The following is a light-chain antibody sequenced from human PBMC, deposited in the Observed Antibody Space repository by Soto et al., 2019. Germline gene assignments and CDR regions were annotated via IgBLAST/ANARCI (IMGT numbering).Light chain of an antibody. J-gene: IGKJ1*01. Sequence: DIQMTQSPSSLSASVGDRVTITCRASQSISNYLNWYQQKPGKAPNLLIYAASSLHSGVPSRFSGSGSGTDFTLTISSLQPEDVATYFCQQSYITPGTFGQGTKVEIK. CDR2: AAS. CDR3: QQSYITPGT. CDR1: QSISNY. V-gene: IGKV1-39*01.